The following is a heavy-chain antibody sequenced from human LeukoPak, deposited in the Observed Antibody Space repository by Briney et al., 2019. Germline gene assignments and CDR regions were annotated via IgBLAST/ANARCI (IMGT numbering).Heavy chain of an antibody. Sequence: GASVKVSCKASGGTFSSYAISWVRQAPGQGLEWMGGIIPIFGTANYAQKLQGRVTMTTDTSTSTAYMELRSLRSDDTAVYYCARIFLSVVAPKRWFDPWGQGTLVTVSS. D-gene: IGHD4-23*01. CDR1: GGTFSSYA. CDR2: IIPIFGTA. J-gene: IGHJ5*02. V-gene: IGHV1-69*05. CDR3: ARIFLSVVAPKRWFDP.